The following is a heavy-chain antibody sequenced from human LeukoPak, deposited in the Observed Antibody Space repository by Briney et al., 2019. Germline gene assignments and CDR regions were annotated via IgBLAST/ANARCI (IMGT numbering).Heavy chain of an antibody. V-gene: IGHV4-39*01. J-gene: IGHJ4*02. CDR1: GGSISSSSYY. Sequence: SETLSLTCTVSGGSISSSSYYWGWIRQPPGKGLEWIGSIYYSGSTYYNPSLKSRVTISVDTSKNQFSLKLSSVTAADTAVYYCARHRLRHSQSLIFDYWGQGTLVTVSS. D-gene: IGHD2-21*01. CDR3: ARHRLRHSQSLIFDY. CDR2: IYYSGST.